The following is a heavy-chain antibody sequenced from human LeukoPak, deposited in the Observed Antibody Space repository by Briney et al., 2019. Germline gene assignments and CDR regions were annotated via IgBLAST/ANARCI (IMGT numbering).Heavy chain of an antibody. CDR3: ANAVEWSNTRYFDY. J-gene: IGHJ4*02. V-gene: IGHV3-23*01. D-gene: IGHD3-3*01. Sequence: SVKGRFTISRDNSKNTLYLQMNSLRAEDTAVYYCANAVEWSNTRYFDYWGQGTLVTVSS.